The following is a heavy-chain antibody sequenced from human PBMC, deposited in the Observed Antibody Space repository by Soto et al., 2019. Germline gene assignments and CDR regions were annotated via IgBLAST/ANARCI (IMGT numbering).Heavy chain of an antibody. CDR1: GFTFSSFV. Sequence: EVQLLESGGGLVQPGGSLRLSCAASGFTFSSFVMNWVRQAPGKGLEWVSTISPGADVSHYIDSVKGRFTISRDKSRRTLHLQMDSLRVEDAAVYFCVRRAITATTKWGAFDVWGQGTAVTVSS. CDR3: VRRAITATTKWGAFDV. J-gene: IGHJ3*01. CDR2: ISPGADVS. D-gene: IGHD1-20*01. V-gene: IGHV3-23*01.